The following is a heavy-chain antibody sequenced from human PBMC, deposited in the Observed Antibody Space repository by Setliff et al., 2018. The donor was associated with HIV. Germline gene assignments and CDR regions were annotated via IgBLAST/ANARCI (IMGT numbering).Heavy chain of an antibody. D-gene: IGHD3-16*02. CDR3: ARETYDYVWGTYRYRPRHFDY. J-gene: IGHJ4*02. Sequence: LSLTCTVSGGSISSGTSYWSWIRQPAGKGLEWIGRIYTSGSTNYNPSLKSRVSISVDTSKNRFPLKLSPVTAADTAVYYCARETYDYVWGTYRYRPRHFDYWGQGTLVTVS. CDR1: GGSISSGTSY. CDR2: IYTSGST. V-gene: IGHV4-61*02.